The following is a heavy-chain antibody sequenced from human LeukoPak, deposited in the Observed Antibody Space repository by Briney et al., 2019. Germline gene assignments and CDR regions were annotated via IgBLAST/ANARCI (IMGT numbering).Heavy chain of an antibody. Sequence: GGSLRLSCAASGFTFSSYAMSWLRQTPQKGLEWVSGISVTGDITYYADSVKGRFTIARDNSRTTLYLQLNSLRADDTAVYYCAKETTTGRFFYFDYWGQGTLVTVSS. D-gene: IGHD3-3*01. J-gene: IGHJ4*02. CDR1: GFTFSSYA. V-gene: IGHV3-23*01. CDR3: AKETTTGRFFYFDY. CDR2: ISVTGDIT.